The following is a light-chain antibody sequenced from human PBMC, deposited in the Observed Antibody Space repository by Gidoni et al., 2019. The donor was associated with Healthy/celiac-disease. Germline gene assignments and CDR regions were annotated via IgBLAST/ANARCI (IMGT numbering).Light chain of an antibody. V-gene: IGKV1-39*01. Sequence: DIQMTQSPSSLSASVGDRVTITCRASQSISSDLNWYQQEPGQAPKLLIYAASSLQSGVPSRFSGSGSGTDFTLTISSLQPEDFATYYCQQSYSTPRTFGQGTKVEIK. CDR1: QSISSD. CDR2: AAS. J-gene: IGKJ1*01. CDR3: QQSYSTPRT.